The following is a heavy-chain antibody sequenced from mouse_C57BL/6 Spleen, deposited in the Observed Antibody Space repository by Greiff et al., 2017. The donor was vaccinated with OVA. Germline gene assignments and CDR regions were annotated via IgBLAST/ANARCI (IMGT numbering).Heavy chain of an antibody. CDR3: ARSHSPYAMDY. V-gene: IGHV1-69*01. CDR1: GYTFTSYW. D-gene: IGHD2-12*01. CDR2: IDPSDSYT. J-gene: IGHJ4*01. Sequence: QVQLKQPGAELVMPGASVKLSCKASGYTFTSYWMHWVKQRPGQGLEWIGEIDPSDSYTNYNQKFKGKSPLTVDKSSSTAYMQLSSLTSEDSAVYYCARSHSPYAMDYWGQGTSVTVSS.